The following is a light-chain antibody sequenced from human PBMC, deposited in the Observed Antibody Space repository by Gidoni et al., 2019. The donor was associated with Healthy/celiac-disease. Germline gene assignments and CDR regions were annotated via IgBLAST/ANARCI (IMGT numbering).Light chain of an antibody. CDR1: QSISSD. Sequence: DIQMTQSPSSLSASVGDRVTITGRASQSISSDLNWYQQKPGKAPKRLNYAACSLQSGVPSRFSGSGCGKDCTLTSSSLQPEDFATYYCQQRYSTPLTFGGGTKVEIK. CDR3: QQRYSTPLT. V-gene: IGKV1-39*01. J-gene: IGKJ4*01. CDR2: AAC.